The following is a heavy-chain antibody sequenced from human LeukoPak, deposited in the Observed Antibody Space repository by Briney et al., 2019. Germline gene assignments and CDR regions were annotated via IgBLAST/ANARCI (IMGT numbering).Heavy chain of an antibody. V-gene: IGHV4-34*01. Sequence: AETLSLTCAVYGGSFSGYYWSWIRHPPGKGLEWIGEINQSGSTNYNPSLKSRVTISVDTSKNQFSLKLSSVTAADTAVYYCARGLYSGYADYFDYWGQGTLVTVSS. CDR1: GGSFSGYY. J-gene: IGHJ4*02. D-gene: IGHD5-12*01. CDR3: ARGLYSGYADYFDY. CDR2: INQSGST.